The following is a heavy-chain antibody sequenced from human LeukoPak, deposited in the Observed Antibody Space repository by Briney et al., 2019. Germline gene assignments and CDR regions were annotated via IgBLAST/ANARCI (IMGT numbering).Heavy chain of an antibody. CDR1: GYTLTNYA. V-gene: IGHV7-4-1*02. D-gene: IGHD2-2*01. CDR3: ARVQGYCSTTSCYPHY. CDR2: INTNTGNP. J-gene: IGHJ4*02. Sequence: ASVKVSCKASGYTLTNYALDWVRQAPGQGLEWMGWINTNTGNPTYAQGFTGRFVFSLDTSVNTAYLQISSLKAEDTAIYYCARVQGYCSTTSCYPHYWGQGTLVTVSS.